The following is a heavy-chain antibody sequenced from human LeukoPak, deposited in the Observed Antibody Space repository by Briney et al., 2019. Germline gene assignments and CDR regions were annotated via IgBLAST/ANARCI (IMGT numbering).Heavy chain of an antibody. CDR1: GFTFSSYA. CDR2: ISGSGGST. Sequence: GGSLRLSCAASGFTFSSYAMSWVCQAPGKGLEWVSAISGSGGSTYYADSVKGRFTISRDNSKNTLYLQMNSLRAEDTAVYYCAKGSVLVVINHYFDYWGQGTLVTVSS. D-gene: IGHD3-22*01. V-gene: IGHV3-23*01. J-gene: IGHJ4*02. CDR3: AKGSVLVVINHYFDY.